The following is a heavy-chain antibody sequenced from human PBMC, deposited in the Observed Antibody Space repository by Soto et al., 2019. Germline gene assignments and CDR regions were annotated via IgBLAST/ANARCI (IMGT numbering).Heavy chain of an antibody. Sequence: QVQLVQSGAEVKKPGSSVKVSCKASGGTFSSYAISWVRQAPGQGLEWMGGIIPIFGTANYAQKFQGRVTITADESTSTAYMELSRLGSEVTAVYYCARDPSHCGGDCSWGDYWGQGTLVTVSS. CDR3: ARDPSHCGGDCSWGDY. CDR2: IIPIFGTA. J-gene: IGHJ4*02. V-gene: IGHV1-69*12. D-gene: IGHD2-21*02. CDR1: GGTFSSYA.